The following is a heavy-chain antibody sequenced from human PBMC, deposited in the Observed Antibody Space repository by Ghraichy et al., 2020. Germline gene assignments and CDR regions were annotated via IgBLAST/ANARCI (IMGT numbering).Heavy chain of an antibody. Sequence: SISGSSSYIYYADSVRGRFTISRDNAKNSLYRQMNSLRDEDTGVYYCARDVIVGPGGDGLHTWGQGTKVTVSS. D-gene: IGHD1-26*01. J-gene: IGHJ3*02. CDR2: ISGSSSYI. CDR3: ARDVIVGPGGDGLHT. V-gene: IGHV3-21*01.